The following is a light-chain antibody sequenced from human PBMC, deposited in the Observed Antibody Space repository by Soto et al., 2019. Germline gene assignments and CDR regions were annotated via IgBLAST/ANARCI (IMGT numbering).Light chain of an antibody. CDR3: LQSLQAPQLT. CDR2: LGS. CDR1: QSLLHSNGYNY. Sequence: DIVMIQSPLALPVTPGEPASISCRSSQSLLHSNGYNYLDWYLQQPGQSPQLLSFLGSNRASGVPDRFSGSGSGTDFTLKISSVEAGDGGIYYCLQSLQAPQLTFGGGTRVEIK. V-gene: IGKV2-28*01. J-gene: IGKJ4*01.